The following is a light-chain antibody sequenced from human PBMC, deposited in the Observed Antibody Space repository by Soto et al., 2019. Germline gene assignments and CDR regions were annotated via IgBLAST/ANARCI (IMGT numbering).Light chain of an antibody. J-gene: IGKJ1*01. CDR3: QQSYSTPRT. V-gene: IGKV1-8*01. CDR2: AAS. CDR1: QGISSY. Sequence: AIRMTQSPSSFSASTGDRVTITCRASQGISSYLAWYQQKPGKAPKLLIYAASSLQSGVPSRFSGSVSGTDFTLTISSLQPEDFATYYCQQSYSTPRTFGQGTKVDIK.